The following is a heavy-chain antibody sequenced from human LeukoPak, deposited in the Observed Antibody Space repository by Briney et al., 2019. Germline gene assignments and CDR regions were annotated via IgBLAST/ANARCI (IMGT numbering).Heavy chain of an antibody. CDR3: ARDGLDYGDYWDC. CDR2: ISRSGSTI. J-gene: IGHJ4*02. CDR1: GFTLSNYE. V-gene: IGHV3-48*03. D-gene: IGHD4-17*01. Sequence: GGSLRLSCAASGFTLSNYEMSWVRQAPGKGLEWVSYISRSGSTIHYADSVKGRFTISRGSAENSLYLQMNSLRVEDTAVYYCARDGLDYGDYWDCWGPGTLITVSS.